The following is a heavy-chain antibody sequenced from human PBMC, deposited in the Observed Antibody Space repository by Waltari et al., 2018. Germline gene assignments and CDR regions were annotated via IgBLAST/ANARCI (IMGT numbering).Heavy chain of an antibody. CDR2: IYHSGST. CDR1: GYSISSGYY. CDR3: ARHYMVQTYFDY. Sequence: QVQLQESGPGLVKPSETLSLTCAVSGYSISSGYYWGWIRQPPGKGLEWIGSIYHSGSTYYNPSLKSRVTISVDTSKNQFSLKLSSVTAADTAVYYCARHYMVQTYFDYWGQGTLATVSS. D-gene: IGHD3-10*01. J-gene: IGHJ4*02. V-gene: IGHV4-38-2*01.